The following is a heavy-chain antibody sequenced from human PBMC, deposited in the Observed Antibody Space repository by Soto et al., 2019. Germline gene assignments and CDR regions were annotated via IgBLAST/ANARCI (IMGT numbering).Heavy chain of an antibody. V-gene: IGHV1-2*02. CDR2: INPNSGGT. CDR1: VYTFTDYY. J-gene: IGHJ3*02. Sequence: GXSVKVSCKASVYTFTDYYMHWVRQAPGQGLEWMGWINPNSGGTNYAQKFQGRVTMTRDTSVTTAYMELSRLTSDDTAVYYCAIQEDAFDIWGQGTMVTVSS. D-gene: IGHD2-21*01. CDR3: AIQEDAFDI.